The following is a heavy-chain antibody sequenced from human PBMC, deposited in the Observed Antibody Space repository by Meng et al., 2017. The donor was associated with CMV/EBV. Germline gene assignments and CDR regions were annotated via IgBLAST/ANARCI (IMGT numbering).Heavy chain of an antibody. CDR2: IKQDGSEK. CDR1: GFTFSSYW. D-gene: IGHD3-22*01. J-gene: IGHJ3*02. CDR3: ASWWDSSGYLHHAFDI. Sequence: GVLKISCAASGFTFSSYWMSWVRQAPGKGLEWVANIKQDGSEKYYVDSVKGRFTISRDNAKNSLYLQMNSLRAEDTAVYYCASWWDSSGYLHHAFDIWGQGTMVTVSS. V-gene: IGHV3-7*01.